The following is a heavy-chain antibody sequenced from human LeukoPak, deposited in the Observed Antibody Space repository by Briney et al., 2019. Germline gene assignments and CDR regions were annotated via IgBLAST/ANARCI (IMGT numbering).Heavy chain of an antibody. CDR1: GGSFSGYY. CDR3: ASSGSYRFDY. J-gene: IGHJ4*02. D-gene: IGHD1-26*01. V-gene: IGHV4-34*01. Sequence: SETLSLTCAVYGGSFSGYYWSWLRQPPGKGLEWIGEINHSGSTNNNPSLKSRITISVDTSKNQFSLKLISVTAADTAVYYCASSGSYRFDYWGQGTLVTVSS. CDR2: INHSGST.